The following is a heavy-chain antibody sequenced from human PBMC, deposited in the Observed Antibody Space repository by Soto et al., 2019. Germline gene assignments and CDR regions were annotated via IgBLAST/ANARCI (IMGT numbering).Heavy chain of an antibody. CDR2: IYYSGST. V-gene: IGHV4-59*01. CDR1: GGSISSYY. D-gene: IGHD3-9*01. J-gene: IGHJ4*02. CDR3: ARAPRSYYDILTGYYFPEGFDY. Sequence: SETLSLTCTVSGGSISSYYWSWIRQPPGKGLEWIGYIYYSGSTNYNPSLKSRVTISVDTSKNQFSLKLSSVTAADTAVYYCARAPRSYYDILTGYYFPEGFDYWGQGTLVTVSS.